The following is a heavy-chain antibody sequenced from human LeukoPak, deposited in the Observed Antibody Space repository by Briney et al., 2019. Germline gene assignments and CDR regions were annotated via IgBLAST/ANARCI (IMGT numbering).Heavy chain of an antibody. CDR3: ASSNGYSSGWYLPITDY. V-gene: IGHV1-69*06. D-gene: IGHD6-19*01. CDR1: GGTFSSYA. Sequence: SVKVSCKASGGTFSSYAISWVRQAPGQGLEWMGGIIPIFGTANYAQKFQGRVTITADKSTSTAYMELSSLRSEDTAVYYCASSNGYSSGWYLPITDYWGQGTLVTVSS. J-gene: IGHJ4*02. CDR2: IIPIFGTA.